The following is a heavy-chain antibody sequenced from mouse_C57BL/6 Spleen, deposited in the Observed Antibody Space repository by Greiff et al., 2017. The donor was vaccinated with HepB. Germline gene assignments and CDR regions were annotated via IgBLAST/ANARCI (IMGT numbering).Heavy chain of an antibody. D-gene: IGHD2-4*01. Sequence: VQLQQSGAELVMPGASVKLSCKASGYTFTSYWMHWVKQRPGQGLEWIGEIDPSDSYTNYNQKFKGKSTLTVDKSSSTAYMQLSSLTSEDSAVYYCAIREDYDVSHYHAMDYWGQGTSVTVSS. CDR3: AIREDYDVSHYHAMDY. CDR1: GYTFTSYW. CDR2: IDPSDSYT. J-gene: IGHJ4*01. V-gene: IGHV1-69*01.